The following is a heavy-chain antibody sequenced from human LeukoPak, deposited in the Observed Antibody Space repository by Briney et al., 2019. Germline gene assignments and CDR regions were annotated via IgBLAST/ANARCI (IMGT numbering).Heavy chain of an antibody. D-gene: IGHD3-16*01. CDR1: GFTFSSYA. CDR2: ISYDGSNK. J-gene: IGHJ4*02. CDR3: ANGGGIFDY. V-gene: IGHV3-30*04. Sequence: PGRSLRLSCAASGFTFSSYAMHWVRQAPGKGLEWVAVISYDGSNKYYADSVKGRFTISRDNSKNTLYLQMNSLRAEDTAVYYCANGGGIFDYWGQGTLVTVSS.